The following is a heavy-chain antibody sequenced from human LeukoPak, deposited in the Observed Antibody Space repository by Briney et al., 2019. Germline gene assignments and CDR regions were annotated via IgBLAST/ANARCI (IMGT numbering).Heavy chain of an antibody. CDR2: ISPTSIYI. CDR3: ARDLLYGAARGSFDL. Sequence: PGGSLRLSCAASGFTFGRYTMNWVRHAPGKGREWVSSISPTSIYIYYGDPVRGRFTISRDTAKNALYLEMNSLRAEDTAVFYCARDLLYGAARGSFDLWGQGTMVTVS. J-gene: IGHJ3*01. V-gene: IGHV3-21*01. CDR1: GFTFGRYT. D-gene: IGHD3-10*01.